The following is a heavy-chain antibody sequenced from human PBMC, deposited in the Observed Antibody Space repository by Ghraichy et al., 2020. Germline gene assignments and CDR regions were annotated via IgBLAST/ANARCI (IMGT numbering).Heavy chain of an antibody. Sequence: GGSLRLSCAASGFTFSSYAMSWVRQAPGKGLEWVSAISGSGGSTYYADSVKGRFTISRDNSKNTLYLQMNSLRAEDTAVYYCAKDGGWLRFPNWFDPLGQGTLVTVSS. CDR3: AKDGGWLRFPNWFDP. CDR2: ISGSGGST. J-gene: IGHJ5*02. D-gene: IGHD5-12*01. V-gene: IGHV3-23*01. CDR1: GFTFSSYA.